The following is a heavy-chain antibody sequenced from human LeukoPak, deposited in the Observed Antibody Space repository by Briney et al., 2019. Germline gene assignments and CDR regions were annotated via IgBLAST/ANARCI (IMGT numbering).Heavy chain of an antibody. CDR3: ARVKMTTVTTYDY. D-gene: IGHD4-17*01. CDR1: GYTFTGYY. J-gene: IGHJ4*02. CDR2: INPNSGGT. V-gene: IGHV1-2*06. Sequence: GASVKASCKASGYTFTGYYMHWVRQAPGQGLEWMGRINPNSGGTNYAQKFQGRVTMTRDTSISTAYMELSRLRSDDTAVYYCARVKMTTVTTYDYWGQGTLVTVSS.